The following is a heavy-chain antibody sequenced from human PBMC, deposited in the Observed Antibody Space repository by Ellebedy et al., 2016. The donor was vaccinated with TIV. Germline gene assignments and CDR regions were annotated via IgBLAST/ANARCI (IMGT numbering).Heavy chain of an antibody. CDR3: ARDSGEDGDY. CDR2: IIPILGMT. CDR1: GDIFRRHA. V-gene: IGHV1-69*04. D-gene: IGHD3-10*01. J-gene: IGHJ4*02. Sequence: ASVKVSCKASGDIFRRHAISWVRQAPGQGLEWMGRIIPILGMTNYAQKFQGRVTMTEDTSTDTAYMELSSLRFEDTAVYYCARDSGEDGDYWGQGTLVIVSS.